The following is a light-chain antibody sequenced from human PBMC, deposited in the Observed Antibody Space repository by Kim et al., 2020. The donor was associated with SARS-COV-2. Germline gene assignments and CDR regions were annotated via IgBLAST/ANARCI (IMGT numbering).Light chain of an antibody. CDR2: GAS. CDR1: QSIDTY. V-gene: IGKV1-39*01. J-gene: IGKJ2*01. Sequence: SASVGDRVTITCRASQSIDTYINWYQQKPEKAPKLLISGASSLQSGVPSRFSGSGSGTDFTLTISSLRPEDFGTYYCQQSYSTPYTFGQGTKLEI. CDR3: QQSYSTPYT.